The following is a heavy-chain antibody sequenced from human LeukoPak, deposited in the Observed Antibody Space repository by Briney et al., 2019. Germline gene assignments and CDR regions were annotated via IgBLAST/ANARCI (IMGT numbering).Heavy chain of an antibody. V-gene: IGHV3-23*01. D-gene: IGHD3-22*01. CDR1: GFTFSSYG. Sequence: PGGSLRLSCAASGFTFSSYGMSWVRQAPGKGLEWVSAISGSGGSTYYADSVKGRFTISRDKSKNTLYLQMNSLRAEDTAVYYCARVGYYYDSSGNYYVSSSFDYWGQGTLVTVSS. CDR2: ISGSGGST. CDR3: ARVGYYYDSSGNYYVSSSFDY. J-gene: IGHJ4*02.